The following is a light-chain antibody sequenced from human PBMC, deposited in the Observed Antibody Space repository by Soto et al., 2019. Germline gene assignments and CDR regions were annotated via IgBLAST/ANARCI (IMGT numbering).Light chain of an antibody. CDR3: QQLNFYPYT. CDR1: QGVSSY. Sequence: DIQLTQSPSFLSASVGDRVTITCRASQGVSSYLAWYQQKPGKAPNLLIYGASTLQRGVPSRFSGSGSGTEFTLTISSLQPEDFATYYCQQLNFYPYTFGQGTNLEIK. J-gene: IGKJ2*01. CDR2: GAS. V-gene: IGKV1-9*01.